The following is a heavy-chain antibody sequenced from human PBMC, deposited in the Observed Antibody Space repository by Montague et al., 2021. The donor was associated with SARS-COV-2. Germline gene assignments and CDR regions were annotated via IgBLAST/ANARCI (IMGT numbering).Heavy chain of an antibody. CDR1: GFTFSSYA. CDR3: ARGYSGSYYSYFDY. Sequence: RSLSSSASGFTFSSYAMHWVRQAPGKGLEWVAVISYDGSNKYYADSVKGRFTISRDNSKNTLYLQMNSLRAEDTAVYYCARGYSGSYYSYFDYWGQGTLVTVSS. V-gene: IGHV3-30*04. CDR2: ISYDGSNK. D-gene: IGHD1-26*01. J-gene: IGHJ4*02.